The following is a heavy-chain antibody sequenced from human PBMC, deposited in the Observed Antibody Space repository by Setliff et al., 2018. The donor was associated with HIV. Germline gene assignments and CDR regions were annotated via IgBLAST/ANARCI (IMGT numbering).Heavy chain of an antibody. CDR2: ISFGGSDT. V-gene: IGHV3-21*01. CDR1: GFTFSRYT. J-gene: IGHJ3*01. Sequence: PGGSLRLSCAASGFTFSRYTMNWVRQAPGMGLEWVSSISFGGSDTHYTDSVKGRFSISRDNAKTSLYLQMNSLRVEDTAVYYCAREDSSGYSFNVWGQGTMVTVSS. CDR3: AREDSSGYSFNV. D-gene: IGHD3-22*01.